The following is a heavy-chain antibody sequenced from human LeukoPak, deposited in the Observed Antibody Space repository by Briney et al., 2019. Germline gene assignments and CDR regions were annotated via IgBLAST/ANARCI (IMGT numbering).Heavy chain of an antibody. Sequence: PGGSLRLSCAVSGFTFSRHVMHWVRQAPGKGLEWVAVVSSDGTNKYYADPVKGRFTISKDNSKNTLYLQMNSLRTEDTAIYYCARELTGESLDYWGQGTPVTVSS. CDR2: VSSDGTNK. V-gene: IGHV3-30-3*01. J-gene: IGHJ4*02. CDR1: GFTFSRHV. CDR3: ARELTGESLDY. D-gene: IGHD7-27*01.